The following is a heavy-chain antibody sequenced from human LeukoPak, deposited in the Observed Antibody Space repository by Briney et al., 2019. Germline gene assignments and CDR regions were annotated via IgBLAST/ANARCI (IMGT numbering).Heavy chain of an antibody. CDR1: GFTFSSYA. CDR2: ISYDGSNK. CDR3: ARPYCSSTSCYINY. D-gene: IGHD2-2*02. Sequence: GGSLRLSCAASGFTFSSYAMHWVRQAPGKGLEWVAVISYDGSNKYYADSVKGRFTISRDNSKNTLYLQMNSLRAEDTAVYYCARPYCSSTSCYINYWGQGTLVTVSS. V-gene: IGHV3-30-3*01. J-gene: IGHJ4*02.